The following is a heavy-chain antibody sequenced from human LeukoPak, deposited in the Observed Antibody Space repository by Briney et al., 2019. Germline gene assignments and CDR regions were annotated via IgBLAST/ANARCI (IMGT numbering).Heavy chain of an antibody. CDR1: GASISSGTYY. CDR3: ARHVVGPGYSSIPNLDY. V-gene: IGHV4-39*01. J-gene: IGHJ4*02. D-gene: IGHD2-21*01. CDR2: LYYSGNT. Sequence: PSETLSLTCSVSGASISSGTYYWAWIRQPPGKGLEWIGSLYYSGNTHYNPSLESRVAISVDTSRNHLSVRLTSVTAADTAVYYCARHVVGPGYSSIPNLDYWGQGTQVTVSS.